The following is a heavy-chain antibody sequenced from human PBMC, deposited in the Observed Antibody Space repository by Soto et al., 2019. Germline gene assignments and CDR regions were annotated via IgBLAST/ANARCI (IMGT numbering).Heavy chain of an antibody. CDR1: GGSISSGGYY. Sequence: SETLSLTCTVSGGSISSGGYYWSWIRQHPGKGLEWIGYIYYSGSTYYNPSLKSRVTISVDTSKNQFSLKLSSVTAADTAVDYCARDQVLPYYYDSSGPDAFDIWGQGTMVTVSS. D-gene: IGHD3-22*01. J-gene: IGHJ3*02. V-gene: IGHV4-31*03. CDR2: IYYSGST. CDR3: ARDQVLPYYYDSSGPDAFDI.